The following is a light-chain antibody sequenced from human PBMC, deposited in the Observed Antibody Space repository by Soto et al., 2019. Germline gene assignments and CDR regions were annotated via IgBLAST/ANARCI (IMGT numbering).Light chain of an antibody. CDR3: ATWDDNLSGVV. Sequence: QSVLTQPPSVSGTPGQRVTISCSGSNSNIGYNSVYWYQQLPGTAPKLLIYRSHERPSGVPDRFSGSMSGTSASLAISGLRSEDEADYSCATWDDNLSGVVFGGGTQLTVL. CDR1: NSNIGYNS. J-gene: IGLJ7*01. CDR2: RSH. V-gene: IGLV1-47*01.